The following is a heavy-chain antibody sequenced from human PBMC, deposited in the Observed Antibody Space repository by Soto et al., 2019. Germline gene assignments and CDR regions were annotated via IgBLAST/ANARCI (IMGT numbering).Heavy chain of an antibody. CDR3: AKLVRDDVRRSDLDH. V-gene: IGHV4-59*08. J-gene: IGHJ4*02. Sequence: PSETLSLTCTVSGTSISSYYWSWIRQPPGKGLEWIANIHYSGTTNYNPSLASRVTLSVDTSKNQFSLNLRSVTAADSGVYYCAKLVRDDVRRSDLDHWGQGALVTVSS. CDR1: GTSISSYY. CDR2: IHYSGTT. D-gene: IGHD3-10*02.